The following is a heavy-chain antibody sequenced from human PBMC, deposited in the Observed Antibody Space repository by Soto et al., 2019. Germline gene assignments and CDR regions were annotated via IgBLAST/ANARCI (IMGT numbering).Heavy chain of an antibody. CDR1: GFTFSSYA. CDR2: ISGSGGST. D-gene: IGHD3-9*01. Sequence: GGSLRLSCAASGFTFSSYAMSWVRQAPGKGLEWVSAISGSGGSTYYADSVKGRFTISRDNSKNTLYLQMNSLRAEDTAVYYCAGGDWLLFSYYYYMDVWGKGTTVTVSS. V-gene: IGHV3-23*01. J-gene: IGHJ6*03. CDR3: AGGDWLLFSYYYYMDV.